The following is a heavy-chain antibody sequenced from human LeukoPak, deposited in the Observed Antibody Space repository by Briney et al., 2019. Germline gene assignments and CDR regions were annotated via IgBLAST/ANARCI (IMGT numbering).Heavy chain of an antibody. CDR2: IYYSGST. Sequence: SETLSLTCTVSGGSISSHYWSWIRQPPGKGLEWIGYIYYSGSTDYNPSLKSRVTISVDTSKNQFSLKLSSVTAADTAVYYCARDRAAPPVYYYYMDVWGKGTTVTVSS. CDR3: ARDRAAPPVYYYYMDV. CDR1: GGSISSHY. D-gene: IGHD6-13*01. V-gene: IGHV4-59*11. J-gene: IGHJ6*03.